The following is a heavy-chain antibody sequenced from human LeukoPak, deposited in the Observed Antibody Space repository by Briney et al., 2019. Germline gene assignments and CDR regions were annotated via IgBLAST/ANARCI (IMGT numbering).Heavy chain of an antibody. V-gene: IGHV3-23*01. J-gene: IGHJ4*02. CDR3: AKSLGDITIFGVVKKYYFDY. Sequence: GGSLRLSCAASGFTFSSYGMHWVRQAPGKGLEWVSAISGSGGSTYYADSVKGRFTISRDNSKNTLYLQMNSLRAEDTAVYYCAKSLGDITIFGVVKKYYFDYWGQGTLVTVSS. D-gene: IGHD3-3*01. CDR2: ISGSGGST. CDR1: GFTFSSYG.